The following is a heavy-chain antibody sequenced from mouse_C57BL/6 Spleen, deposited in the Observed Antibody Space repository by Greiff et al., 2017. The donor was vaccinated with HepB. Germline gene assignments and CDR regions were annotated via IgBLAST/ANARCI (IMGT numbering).Heavy chain of an antibody. D-gene: IGHD1-1*01. Sequence: VKLQQPGAELVKPGASVKLSCKASGYTFTSYWMHWVKQRPGQGLEWIGMIHPNSGSTNYNEKFKSKATLTVDKSSSTAYMQLSSLTSEDSAVYYCARGAYGSSYWYFDVWGTGTTVTVSS. CDR1: GYTFTSYW. CDR3: ARGAYGSSYWYFDV. CDR2: IHPNSGST. V-gene: IGHV1-64*01. J-gene: IGHJ1*03.